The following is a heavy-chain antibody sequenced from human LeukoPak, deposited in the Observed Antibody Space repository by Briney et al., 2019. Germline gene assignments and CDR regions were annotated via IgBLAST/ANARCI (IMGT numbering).Heavy chain of an antibody. CDR3: ASAFKEFRIAAAGMDY. Sequence: PGGSLRLSCAASGFTFSSYSMNWVRQAPGKGLEWVSSISSSSSYIYYADSVKGRFTISRDNSKNTLYLQMNSLRAEDTAVYYCASAFKEFRIAAAGMDYWGQGTLVTVSS. CDR2: ISSSSSYI. D-gene: IGHD6-13*01. V-gene: IGHV3-21*01. J-gene: IGHJ4*02. CDR1: GFTFSSYS.